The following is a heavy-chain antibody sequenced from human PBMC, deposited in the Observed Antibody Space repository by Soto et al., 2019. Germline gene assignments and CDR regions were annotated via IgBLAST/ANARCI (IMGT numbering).Heavy chain of an antibody. CDR1: GYTFTSYA. Sequence: ASVKVSCKASGYTFTSYAMHWVRQAPGQRLEWMGWINAGNGNTKYSQEFQGRVTITRDTSASTAYMELSSLRSEDTAVYYCACGGPAYYDFWSGYPTYYYYYYGMDVWGQGTTVTVSS. J-gene: IGHJ6*02. CDR3: ACGGPAYYDFWSGYPTYYYYYYGMDV. D-gene: IGHD3-3*01. CDR2: INAGNGNT. V-gene: IGHV1-3*01.